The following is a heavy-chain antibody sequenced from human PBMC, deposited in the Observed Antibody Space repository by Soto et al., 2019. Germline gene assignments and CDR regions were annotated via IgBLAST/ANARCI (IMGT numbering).Heavy chain of an antibody. CDR1: GGSFSGYY. J-gene: IGHJ4*02. V-gene: IGHV4-34*01. Sequence: SQTLSLTCAVYGGSFSGYYWSWIRQPPGKGLEWIGEINHSGSTNYNPSLKSRVTISVDTSKNQLSLKLSSVTAADTAVYYCASRWDIVVVPAAITWGVRARRGFLDYWGQGTLVTVSS. CDR2: INHSGST. CDR3: ASRWDIVVVPAAITWGVRARRGFLDY. D-gene: IGHD2-2*01.